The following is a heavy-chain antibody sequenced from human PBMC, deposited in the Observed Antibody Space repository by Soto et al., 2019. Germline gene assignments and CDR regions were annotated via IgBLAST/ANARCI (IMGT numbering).Heavy chain of an antibody. CDR1: GGTFSSYA. D-gene: IGHD3-22*01. V-gene: IGHV1-69*13. CDR3: ARNRYDSSGFFDY. Sequence: SVKVSCKASGGTFSSYAISWVRQAPGQGLEWMGGIIPIFGTANYAQKFQGRVTITADESTSTAYMELSSLRSEDTAVYYCARNRYDSSGFFDYWGQGTLVTVSS. J-gene: IGHJ4*02. CDR2: IIPIFGTA.